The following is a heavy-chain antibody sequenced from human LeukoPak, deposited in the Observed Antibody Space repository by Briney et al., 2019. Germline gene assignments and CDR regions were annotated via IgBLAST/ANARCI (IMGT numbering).Heavy chain of an antibody. V-gene: IGHV3-30*04. CDR3: ARAPGSEQWLVLYYYYYGMDV. Sequence: PGGSLRLSCAASGFTFSSYAMHWVRQAPGKGLEWVAVISYDGSNKYYADSVKGRFTISRDNSKNTLYLQMNSLRAEDTAVYYCARAPGSEQWLVLYYYYYGMDVWGQGTTVTVSS. D-gene: IGHD6-19*01. CDR1: GFTFSSYA. J-gene: IGHJ6*02. CDR2: ISYDGSNK.